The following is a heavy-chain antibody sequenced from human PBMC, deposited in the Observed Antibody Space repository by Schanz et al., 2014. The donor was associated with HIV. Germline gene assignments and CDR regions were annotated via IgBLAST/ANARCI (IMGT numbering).Heavy chain of an antibody. CDR2: IIPLFGTT. CDR1: GYTFTSYG. J-gene: IGHJ4*02. CDR3: ARKQKVTGESDF. Sequence: QVQLVQSGAEMKKPGASVKVSCKASGYTFTSYGITWVRQAPGQGLEWMGGIIPLFGTTNFAQNFQGRVTVTTDRPTGTTFMELKSLRSDDTAVYFCARKQKVTGESDFWGQGTLVAVSS. D-gene: IGHD3-16*01. V-gene: IGHV1-18*01.